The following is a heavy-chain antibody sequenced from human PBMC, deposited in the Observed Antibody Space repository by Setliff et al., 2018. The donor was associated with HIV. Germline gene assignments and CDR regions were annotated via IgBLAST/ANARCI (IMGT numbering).Heavy chain of an antibody. D-gene: IGHD2-21*02. Sequence: SETLSLTCAVSGYSISSGYYWGWIRQPPGKGLEWIGSIYYSGSTNNNPSLKSRVTISVDTSKNQFSLKLSSVTAADTAVYYCARVTSAHPTYYYYYMDVWGKGTTVTVSS. CDR2: IYYSGST. CDR3: ARVTSAHPTYYYYYMDV. V-gene: IGHV4-38-2*01. CDR1: GYSISSGYY. J-gene: IGHJ6*03.